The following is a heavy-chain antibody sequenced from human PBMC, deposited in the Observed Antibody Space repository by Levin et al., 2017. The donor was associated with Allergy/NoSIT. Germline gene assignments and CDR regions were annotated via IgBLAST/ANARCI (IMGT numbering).Heavy chain of an antibody. CDR3: AKDFDNGGNKGDAFDL. V-gene: IGHV3-9*01. Sequence: HPGGSLRLSCAASGFSFDDYAMHWVRQAPGKGLEWVSGISWDSGSIVYADSVKGRFTISRDNAKNSLYLQMNSLRADDTALYSCAKDFDNGGNKGDAFDLWGQGTMVTVSS. CDR1: GFSFDDYA. CDR2: ISWDSGSI. D-gene: IGHD4-23*01. J-gene: IGHJ3*01.